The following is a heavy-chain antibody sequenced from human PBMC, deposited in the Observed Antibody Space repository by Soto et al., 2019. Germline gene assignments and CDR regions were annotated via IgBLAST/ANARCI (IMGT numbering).Heavy chain of an antibody. D-gene: IGHD3-22*01. CDR1: GGSFSGYY. CDR2: INHSGST. CDR3: SRCSYYDSSGYCYFDY. J-gene: IGHJ4*02. Sequence: PSETLSLTCAVYGGSFSGYYWSWIRQPPGKGLEWIGEINHSGSTNYNPSLKSRVTISLDTSKNQFSLNLSYVTAAETAVYYCSRCSYYDSSGYCYFDYWGQGTLVTVSS. V-gene: IGHV4-34*01.